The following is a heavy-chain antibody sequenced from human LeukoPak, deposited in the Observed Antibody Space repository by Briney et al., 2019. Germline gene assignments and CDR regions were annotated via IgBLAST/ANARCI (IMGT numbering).Heavy chain of an antibody. V-gene: IGHV4-39*01. J-gene: IGHJ4*02. CDR3: ARQPYSGSYEYYFDY. Sequence: PSETLSLTCTVSGGSISSSSYYWGWIRQPPGKGLEWIGSIYYSGSTYYNPSLRSRVTISVDTSKNQFSLKLSSVTAADTAVYYCARQPYSGSYEYYFDYWGQGTLVTVSS. CDR1: GGSISSSSYY. CDR2: IYYSGST. D-gene: IGHD1-26*01.